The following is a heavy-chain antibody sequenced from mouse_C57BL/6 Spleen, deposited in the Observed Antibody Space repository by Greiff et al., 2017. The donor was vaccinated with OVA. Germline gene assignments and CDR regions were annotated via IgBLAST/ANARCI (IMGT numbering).Heavy chain of an antibody. J-gene: IGHJ3*01. Sequence: EVKLQESGPGLVKPSQSLSLTCSVTGYSITSGYYWNWIRQFPGNKLEWMGYISYDGSNNYNPSLKNRISITRDTSKNQFFLKLNSVTTEDTATYYCARIYYYGSSPAYWGQGTLVTVSA. CDR1: GYSITSGYY. D-gene: IGHD1-1*01. CDR2: ISYDGSN. CDR3: ARIYYYGSSPAY. V-gene: IGHV3-6*01.